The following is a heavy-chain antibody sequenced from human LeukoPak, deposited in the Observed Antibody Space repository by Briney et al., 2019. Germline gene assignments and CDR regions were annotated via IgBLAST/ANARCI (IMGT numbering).Heavy chain of an antibody. CDR3: ARDRSPIAADGMDV. CDR1: GFXFSSYS. V-gene: IGHV3-21*01. D-gene: IGHD6-25*01. J-gene: IGHJ6*02. CDR2: ISTGSSYI. Sequence: PGGSLRLSCAASGFXFSSYSMNWVRQAPGKGLQWVSSISTGSSYIYYADSVKGRFTISRDNAKNSLYLQMNSLRAEDTAVFYCARDRSPIAADGMDVWGRGTTVTVSS.